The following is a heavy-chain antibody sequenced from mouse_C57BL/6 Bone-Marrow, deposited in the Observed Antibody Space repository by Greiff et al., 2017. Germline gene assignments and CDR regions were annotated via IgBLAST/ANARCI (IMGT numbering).Heavy chain of an antibody. V-gene: IGHV1-50*01. CDR1: GYTFTSYW. Sequence: QVQLQQPGAELVKPGASVKLSCKASGYTFTSYWMQWVKQRPGQGLEWIGEIDPSDSYTNYNQKFKGKATLTVDTSSSTAYMQLSSLTSEDSAVYYCARRFITTVVAPAYWGQGTLVTVSA. CDR3: ARRFITTVVAPAY. CDR2: IDPSDSYT. J-gene: IGHJ3*01. D-gene: IGHD1-1*01.